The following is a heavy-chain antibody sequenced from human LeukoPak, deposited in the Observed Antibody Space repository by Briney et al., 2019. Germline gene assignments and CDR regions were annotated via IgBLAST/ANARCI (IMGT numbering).Heavy chain of an antibody. V-gene: IGHV3-43*02. CDR2: ISGDGGST. CDR3: AKDLGYSYGSHYYYYGVDA. CDR1: GFTFDDHA. Sequence: GGSLRLSCAASGFTFDDHAMHWVRQGPGKGLEWVSLISGDGGSTYYADSVKGRFTISRDNSKNSLYLQMNSLRTEDTALYYCAKDLGYSYGSHYYYYGVDAWGQGTTVTVSS. D-gene: IGHD5-18*01. J-gene: IGHJ6*02.